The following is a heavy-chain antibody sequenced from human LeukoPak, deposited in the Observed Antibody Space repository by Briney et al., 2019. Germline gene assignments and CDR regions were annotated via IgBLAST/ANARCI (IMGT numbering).Heavy chain of an antibody. Sequence: PGGSLRLSCAASGFTFSSHGMHWVRQAPGKGLEWVTFIRSDGSSNYYGDSVKGRFILSRDNFKNTPSLQMNSLRAEDTAVYYCVRDRDWGFDYWGQGTLVTVSS. J-gene: IGHJ4*02. D-gene: IGHD3/OR15-3a*01. CDR2: IRSDGSSN. CDR3: VRDRDWGFDY. CDR1: GFTFSSHG. V-gene: IGHV3-30*02.